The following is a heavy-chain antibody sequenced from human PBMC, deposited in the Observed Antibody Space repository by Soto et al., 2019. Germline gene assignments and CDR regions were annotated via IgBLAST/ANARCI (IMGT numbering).Heavy chain of an antibody. Sequence: QITLKESGPTLVKPTQTLTLTCTFSGFSLSTSGVAVGWIRQPPVKALEWLAVIYWDDYKHYSPSLKSRLTITKDTSKNQVVLTMTNMDPVDTATYYCAHKGYGDYPLDYWGQGTLLTVSS. V-gene: IGHV2-5*02. CDR2: IYWDDYK. CDR1: GFSLSTSGVA. CDR3: AHKGYGDYPLDY. J-gene: IGHJ4*02. D-gene: IGHD4-17*01.